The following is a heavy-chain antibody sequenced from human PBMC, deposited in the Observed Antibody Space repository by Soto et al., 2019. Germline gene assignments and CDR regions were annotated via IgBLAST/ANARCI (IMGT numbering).Heavy chain of an antibody. CDR2: ISGSGGST. V-gene: IGHV3-23*01. CDR3: AKHYCSGGSCYFRDY. J-gene: IGHJ4*02. CDR1: GFTFSSYA. D-gene: IGHD2-15*01. Sequence: PGGSLRLSCAASGFTFSSYAMSWVRQAPGKGLEWVSAISGSGGSTYYADSVKGRFTISRDNSKNTLYLQMNSLRAEDTAGYYCAKHYCSGGSCYFRDYWGQGTLVTVSS.